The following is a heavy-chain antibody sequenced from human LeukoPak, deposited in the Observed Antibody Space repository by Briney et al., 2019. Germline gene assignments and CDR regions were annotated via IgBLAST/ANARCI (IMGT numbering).Heavy chain of an antibody. Sequence: SQTLSLTCTVSGNSISSGDNYWSWIRQPAGKGLEWIGRIYTSGSTNYNPSLKSRVTISGDTSKNHFSLQLSSVTAADTAVYFCARGRVSSSTWHSTYYYYFYMDVWGKGTTVTVSS. J-gene: IGHJ6*03. CDR2: IYTSGST. CDR1: GNSISSGDNY. CDR3: ARGRVSSSTWHSTYYYYFYMDV. V-gene: IGHV4-61*02. D-gene: IGHD4-11*01.